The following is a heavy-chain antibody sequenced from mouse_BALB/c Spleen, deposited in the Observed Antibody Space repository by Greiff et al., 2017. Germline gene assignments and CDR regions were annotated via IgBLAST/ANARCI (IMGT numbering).Heavy chain of an antibody. V-gene: IGHV7-3*02. CDR2: IRNKANGYTT. CDR1: GFTFTDYY. D-gene: IGHD2-1*01. J-gene: IGHJ3*01. Sequence: EVQLVESGGGLVQPGGSLRLSCATSGFTFTDYYMSWVRQPPGKALEWLGFIRNKANGYTTEYSASVKGRFTISRDNSQSILYLQMNTLRAEDSATYYCARDSYGNYGGFAYWGQGTLVTVSA. CDR3: ARDSYGNYGGFAY.